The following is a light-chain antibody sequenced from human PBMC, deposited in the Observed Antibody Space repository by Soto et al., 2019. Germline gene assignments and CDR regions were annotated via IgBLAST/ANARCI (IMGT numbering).Light chain of an antibody. Sequence: EIVLTQSPGTLSLSPGERATLSCRASQSVSSSYLAWYQQKPGQAPRLLIYGASSRATGIPDRFSGGGSGTDFTITISRLEPEDFAVYYCQQYGSSPYTFGQGTKLEIK. CDR1: QSVSSSY. V-gene: IGKV3-20*01. CDR2: GAS. CDR3: QQYGSSPYT. J-gene: IGKJ2*01.